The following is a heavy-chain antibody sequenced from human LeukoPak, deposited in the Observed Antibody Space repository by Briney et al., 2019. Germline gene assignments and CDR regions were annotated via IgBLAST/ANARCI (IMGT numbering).Heavy chain of an antibody. CDR3: TKGNGYSYGWYYFDY. CDR1: GFTFSSYA. CDR2: ISASGGNT. Sequence: GGSLRLSCAASGFTFSSYAMGWVRQPPGKGLEWVSAISASGGNTYYPASVKGRFTISRDNTNNTLYLLVNSVRAEATDVYYCTKGNGYSYGWYYFDYWGQGTLVTVSS. V-gene: IGHV3-23*01. J-gene: IGHJ4*02. D-gene: IGHD5-18*01.